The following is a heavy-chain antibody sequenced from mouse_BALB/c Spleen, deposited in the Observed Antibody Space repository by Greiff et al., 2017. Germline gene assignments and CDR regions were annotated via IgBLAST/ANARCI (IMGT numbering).Heavy chain of an antibody. CDR2: IDPENGNT. CDR3: ARKGLRREAFAY. CDR1: GFNIKDYY. Sequence: VQLQQSGAELVRPGALVKLSCKAYGFNIKDYYMHWVKQRPEQGLEWIGWIDPENGNTIYDPKFQGKASITADTSSNTAYLQLSSLTSEDTAVYYCARKGLRREAFAYWGQGTLVTVSA. J-gene: IGHJ3*01. V-gene: IGHV14-1*02. D-gene: IGHD2-2*01.